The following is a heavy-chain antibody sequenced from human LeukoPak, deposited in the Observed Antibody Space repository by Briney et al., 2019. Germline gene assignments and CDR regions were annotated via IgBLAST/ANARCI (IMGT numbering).Heavy chain of an antibody. CDR3: ARAPPSGYYYTPFYYGMDV. CDR2: IYYSGST. Sequence: PSETLSLTCTVSGGSISSGDYYWSWIRQPPGKGLEWIGYIYYSGSTYYNPSLKSRVTISVDTSKNQFSLKLSSVTAADTAVYYCARAPPSGYYYTPFYYGMDVWGQGTTVTVSS. V-gene: IGHV4-30-4*01. CDR1: GGSISSGDYY. D-gene: IGHD3-22*01. J-gene: IGHJ6*02.